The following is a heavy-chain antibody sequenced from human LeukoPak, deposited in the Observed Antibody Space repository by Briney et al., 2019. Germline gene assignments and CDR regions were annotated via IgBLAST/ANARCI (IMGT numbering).Heavy chain of an antibody. CDR3: ARRQNEYYYGLGRHRGFDY. CDR1: GGSFSGYY. V-gene: IGHV4-34*01. CDR2: INHSGST. Sequence: SETLSLTCAVYGGSFSGYYWSWIRQPPGKGLEWIGEINHSGSTNYNPSLKSRVTISVDTSKNQFSLRLTSVTAADTAVYYCARRQNEYYYGLGRHRGFDYWGQGTLVTVSS. J-gene: IGHJ4*02. D-gene: IGHD3-10*01.